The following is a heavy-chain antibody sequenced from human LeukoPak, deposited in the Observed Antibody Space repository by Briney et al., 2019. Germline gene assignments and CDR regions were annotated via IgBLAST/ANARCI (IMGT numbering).Heavy chain of an antibody. CDR1: GFTFSSAW. J-gene: IGHJ4*02. D-gene: IGHD1-26*01. Sequence: PGGSLRLSCAASGFTFSSAWMNWVRQAPGKGLEWLGRSQNPGSGWTTDYAAPVKGRFTILRGDSKTTWYLQMNSLKTEDTAVYYCIRVKSWDTRFYLDSWGQGTLVIVSS. CDR2: SQNPGSGWTT. CDR3: IRVKSWDTRFYLDS. V-gene: IGHV3-15*01.